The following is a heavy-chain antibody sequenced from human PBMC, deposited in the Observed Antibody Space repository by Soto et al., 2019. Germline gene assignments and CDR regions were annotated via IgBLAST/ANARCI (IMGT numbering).Heavy chain of an antibody. V-gene: IGHV6-1*01. J-gene: IGHJ3*02. CDR1: GDSVSSNSAA. CDR3: ARYIRPLSQYDFEI. Sequence: SQTLSLTCAISGDSVSSNSAAWNWIRQSPSGGLEWLGKTYYRSKWYNDYAVSVESRITINPDTSKNQVSLQLNSVTPEDTAMYYCARYIRPLSQYDFEIWGKGTMVTVSS. D-gene: IGHD6-13*01. CDR2: TYYRSKWYN.